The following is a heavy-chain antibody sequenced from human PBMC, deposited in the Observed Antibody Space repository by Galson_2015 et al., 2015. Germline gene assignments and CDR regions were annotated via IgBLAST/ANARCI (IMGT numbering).Heavy chain of an antibody. J-gene: IGHJ5*02. CDR1: GGSISTKTYL. CDR2: IDYSGST. CDR3: ARGVTMSLFDP. Sequence: ETLSLTCSVSGGSISTKTYLWGWIRQPPGKGLEWIGSIDYSGSTYYNPSLESRVIISADTSKNQFSLNLRSVTAADTAVYYCARGVTMSLFDPWGQGTLVTVSS. V-gene: IGHV4-39*01. D-gene: IGHD3-3*01.